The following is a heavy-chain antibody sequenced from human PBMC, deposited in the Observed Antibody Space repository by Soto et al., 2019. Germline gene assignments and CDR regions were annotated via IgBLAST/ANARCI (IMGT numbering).Heavy chain of an antibody. CDR3: ARSTSHYDFWSGYYYYGMDV. J-gene: IGHJ6*02. V-gene: IGHV3-21*01. D-gene: IGHD3-3*01. CDR1: GFTFSSYS. CDR2: ISSSSSYI. Sequence: GGSLRLSCAASGFTFSSYSMNWVRQAPGKGLEWVSSISSSSSYIYYADSVKGRFTISRDNAKKSLYLQMNSLRAEDTAVYYCARSTSHYDFWSGYYYYGMDVWGQGTTVTVSS.